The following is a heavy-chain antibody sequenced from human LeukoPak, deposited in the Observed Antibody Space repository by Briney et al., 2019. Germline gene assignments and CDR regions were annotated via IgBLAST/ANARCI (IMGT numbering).Heavy chain of an antibody. V-gene: IGHV1-69*13. Sequence: ASVKVSCKASVAIFSSYGISWVRQAPGQGLEWMGGIIPIFGTANYAQKFQGRVTTTAEESTSTAYMELSSLRSEDTAVYYCARDRIFGVVSDPSPGGYWGQGTLVTVSS. CDR3: ARDRIFGVVSDPSPGGY. CDR1: VAIFSSYG. CDR2: IIPIFGTA. D-gene: IGHD3-3*02. J-gene: IGHJ4*02.